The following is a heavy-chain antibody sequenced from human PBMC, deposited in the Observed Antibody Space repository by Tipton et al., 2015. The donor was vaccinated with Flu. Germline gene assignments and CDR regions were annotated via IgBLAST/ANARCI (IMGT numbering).Heavy chain of an antibody. CDR2: IYTSGNT. D-gene: IGHD4-11*01. J-gene: IGHJ5*02. V-gene: IGHV4-61*02. CDR1: GNFIRSGSFY. CDR3: ARRDFSNYVSEPKNWFDI. Sequence: VQLVQSGAEVKPSQTLSLTCTVSGNFIRSGSFYWAWIRQPAGKGLEWIGRIYTSGNTDYNPSLESRVTMSIDTSKKQFSLRLTSVTAADTAVYFCARRDFSNYVSEPKNWFDIWGQGTLVTVSS.